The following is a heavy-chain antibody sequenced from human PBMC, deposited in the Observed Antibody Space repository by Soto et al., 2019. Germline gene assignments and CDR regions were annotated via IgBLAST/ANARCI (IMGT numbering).Heavy chain of an antibody. CDR3: AAAPADGYTLPYGMDV. CDR1: GDTFSSYA. Sequence: QVQLVQSGAEVKKPGSSVKVSCKASGDTFSSYAISWVRQAPGQGLEWMGGIIPIFGTANYAQKFQGRVTITADESTSTAYMELSSLRSEDTAVYYCAAAPADGYTLPYGMDVWGQGTTVTVSS. CDR2: IIPIFGTA. J-gene: IGHJ6*02. D-gene: IGHD5-12*01. V-gene: IGHV1-69*01.